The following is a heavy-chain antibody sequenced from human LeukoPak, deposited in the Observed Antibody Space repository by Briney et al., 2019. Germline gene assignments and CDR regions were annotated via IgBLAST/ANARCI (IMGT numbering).Heavy chain of an antibody. V-gene: IGHV1-2*06. J-gene: IGHJ4*02. Sequence: ASVKVSCKASGYTFTDYYMHWVRQAPGQGLEWMGRINPNSGGTNYAQNFQGRVTMTRDTSISTAYMDLRRLRSDDTAVYYCARDITLTSRGNLDYWGQGTLVTVSS. D-gene: IGHD4-17*01. CDR1: GYTFTDYY. CDR2: INPNSGGT. CDR3: ARDITLTSRGNLDY.